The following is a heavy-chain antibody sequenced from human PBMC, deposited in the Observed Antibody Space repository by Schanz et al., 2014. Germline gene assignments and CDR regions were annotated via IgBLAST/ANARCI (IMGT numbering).Heavy chain of an antibody. CDR3: AKDLAAVGVFDY. Sequence: VQLVDSGGGLVKPGESLRLSCAASGFTFTTYAMTWVRQAPGKGLEWVSALTGSGTTTYYADSVKGRFTISRDNSKNKLDLQMNSLRAEDTAIYYCAKDLAAVGVFDYWGQGSLXTVSP. CDR2: LTGSGTTT. CDR1: GFTFTTYA. J-gene: IGHJ4*02. V-gene: IGHV3-23*04. D-gene: IGHD6-13*01.